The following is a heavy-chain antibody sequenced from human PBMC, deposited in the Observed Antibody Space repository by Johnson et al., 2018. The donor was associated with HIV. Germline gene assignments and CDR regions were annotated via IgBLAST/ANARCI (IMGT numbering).Heavy chain of an antibody. CDR2: ISGSGGST. CDR3: AKDDSPSGAFDI. V-gene: IGHV3-NL1*01. D-gene: IGHD3-10*01. J-gene: IGHJ3*02. CDR1: GFTFSTYG. Sequence: QMQLVESGGGMVQPGRSLRLSCAASGFTFSTYGMHWVRQAPGKGLEWVSAISGSGGSTYYADSVKGRFTISRDNSKNTLYLQMNSLRVEDTAVYYCAKDDSPSGAFDIWGQGTMVTVSS.